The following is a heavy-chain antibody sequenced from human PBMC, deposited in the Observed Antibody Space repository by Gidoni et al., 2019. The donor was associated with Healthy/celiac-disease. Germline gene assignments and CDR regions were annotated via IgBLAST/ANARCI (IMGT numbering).Heavy chain of an antibody. CDR1: GGSFSSSA. D-gene: IGHD3-3*01. J-gene: IGHJ5*02. Sequence: QVQLVQSGAEVKKPGSSVKVSCKASGGSFSSSAISWVRQAPGQGLEWMGGIIPIFGTANYAQKFQGRVTITADESTSTAYMGLSSLRSEDTAVYYCARVPNGERFLEGEYNWFDPWGQGTLVTVSS. CDR2: IIPIFGTA. CDR3: ARVPNGERFLEGEYNWFDP. V-gene: IGHV1-69*01.